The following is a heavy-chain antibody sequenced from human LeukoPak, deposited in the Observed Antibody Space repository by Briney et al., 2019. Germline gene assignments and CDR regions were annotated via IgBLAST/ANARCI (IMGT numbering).Heavy chain of an antibody. J-gene: IGHJ6*02. CDR1: GFTFSSYS. Sequence: GGSLRLSCAASGFTFSSYSIHWVRQAPGKGLEWVALISYDGSNKYYADSVKGRFTISRDNAKNSLYLQMNSLRAEDTAVYYCARVPFEDYYYYYGMDVWGQGTTVTVSS. CDR2: ISYDGSNK. V-gene: IGHV3-30-3*01. D-gene: IGHD3-9*01. CDR3: ARVPFEDYYYYYGMDV.